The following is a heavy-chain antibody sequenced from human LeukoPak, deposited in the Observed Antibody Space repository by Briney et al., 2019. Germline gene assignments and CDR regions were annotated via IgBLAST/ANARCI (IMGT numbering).Heavy chain of an antibody. CDR3: ARGTHTAMAYYYHYGMDV. Sequence: SETLSLTCAVYGGSFSGYYWSWIRQPPGKGLEWIGEINHSGSTNYNPSLKSRVTISVDTSKNQFSLKLSSVTAADTAVYYCARGTHTAMAYYYHYGMDVWGQGTTVTVSS. J-gene: IGHJ6*02. D-gene: IGHD5-18*01. V-gene: IGHV4-34*01. CDR2: INHSGST. CDR1: GGSFSGYY.